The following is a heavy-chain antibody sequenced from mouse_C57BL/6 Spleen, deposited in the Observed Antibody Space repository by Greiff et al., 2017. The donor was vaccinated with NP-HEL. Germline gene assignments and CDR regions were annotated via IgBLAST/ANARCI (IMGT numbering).Heavy chain of an antibody. CDR3: ARGYYGSSYYY. CDR2: IDPSDSET. Sequence: QVQLQQPGAELVRPGSSVKLSCKASGYTFTSYWMHWVKQRPIQGLEWIGNIDPSDSETHYNQKFKDKATLTVDKSSSTAYMQLSSLTSEDSAVYYCARGYYGSSYYYWGRGTTLTVSS. CDR1: GYTFTSYW. D-gene: IGHD1-1*01. J-gene: IGHJ2*01. V-gene: IGHV1-52*01.